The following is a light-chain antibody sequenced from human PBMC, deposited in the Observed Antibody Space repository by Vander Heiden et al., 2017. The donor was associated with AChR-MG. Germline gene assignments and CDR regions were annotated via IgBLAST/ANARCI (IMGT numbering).Light chain of an antibody. CDR1: QSIGTW. Sequence: DIQMTQSPSTLSASVGDRVTITCRASQSIGTWLAWYQQNQGKSPRLLIYRASNLESGVPSRFSGSGSWTEFTLTISSLQPDDFGTYYCQQCSSYSDISFGQVTRLEIK. CDR3: QQCSSYSDIS. J-gene: IGKJ5*01. CDR2: RAS. V-gene: IGKV1-5*03.